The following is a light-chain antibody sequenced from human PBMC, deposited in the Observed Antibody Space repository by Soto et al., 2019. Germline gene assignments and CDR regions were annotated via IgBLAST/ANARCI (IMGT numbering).Light chain of an antibody. J-gene: IGLJ3*02. CDR1: TGAVTSGYY. Sequence: QTVVTQEPSLTVSPGGTVTLTCASSTGAVTSGYYPNWFQQKPGQAPRALIYSTSNTHSWTPARFSGSLLGGKAALTLSGVQPEDEAEYCCLLYYGGAQLWVFGGGTKLTVL. CDR2: STS. CDR3: LLYYGGAQLWV. V-gene: IGLV7-43*01.